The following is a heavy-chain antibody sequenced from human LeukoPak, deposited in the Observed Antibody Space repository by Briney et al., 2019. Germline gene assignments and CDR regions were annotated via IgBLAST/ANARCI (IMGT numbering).Heavy chain of an antibody. J-gene: IGHJ4*02. CDR3: AREWGGFDY. V-gene: IGHV3-30-3*01. Sequence: GGSLRLSCAASGFTFSSYAMHWVRQAPGKGLEWVAVISYDGSNKYYADSVKGRFTISRDNSKNTLYLQMNSLRAEDTAVYYCAREWGGFDYWGQGTLVTVSS. CDR1: GFTFSSYA. CDR2: ISYDGSNK. D-gene: IGHD3-16*01.